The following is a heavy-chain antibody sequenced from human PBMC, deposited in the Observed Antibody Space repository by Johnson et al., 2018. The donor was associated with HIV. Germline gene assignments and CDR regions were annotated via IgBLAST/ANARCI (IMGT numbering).Heavy chain of an antibody. CDR3: AKDRQGGFYYDTSDYYGTYGFDI. Sequence: VLLVESGGGVVRPGGSLRLSCAASGFNFGDYGMSWVRQVPGEGLEWVSGINWSSGSIGYADSVKGRFTISRDNAKNSLYLQMNSLRAEDTAIYYCAKDRQGGFYYDTSDYYGTYGFDIWG. D-gene: IGHD3-22*01. CDR2: INWSSGSI. V-gene: IGHV3-9*01. J-gene: IGHJ3*02. CDR1: GFNFGDYG.